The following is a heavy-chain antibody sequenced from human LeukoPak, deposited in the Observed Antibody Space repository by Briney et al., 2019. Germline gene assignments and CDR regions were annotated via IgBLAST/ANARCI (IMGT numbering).Heavy chain of an antibody. J-gene: IGHJ4*02. CDR2: IIPIFGTA. Sequence: GASVKVSCKASGGTFSSYAISWVRQAPGQGLEWMGGIIPIFGTANYAQKFQGRVTITADESTSTAYMELSSLRSEDTAVYYCARAGRPHYDILTGYPYYFDYWGQGTLVTVSS. V-gene: IGHV1-69*13. CDR3: ARAGRPHYDILTGYPYYFDY. CDR1: GGTFSSYA. D-gene: IGHD3-9*01.